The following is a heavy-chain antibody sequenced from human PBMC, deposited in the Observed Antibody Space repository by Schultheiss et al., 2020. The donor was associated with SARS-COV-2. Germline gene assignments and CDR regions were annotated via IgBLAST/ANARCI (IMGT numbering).Heavy chain of an antibody. CDR2: IYYSGST. CDR1: GGSISSGGYY. CDR3: AREYISGWYKGWFDP. V-gene: IGHV4-31*03. D-gene: IGHD6-19*01. Sequence: SQTLSLTCTVSGGSISSGGYYWSWIRQHPGKGLEWIGYIYYSGSTYYNPSLKSRVTISVDTSKNQFSLKLSSVTAADTAVYYCAREYISGWYKGWFDPWGQGTLVTVSS. J-gene: IGHJ5*02.